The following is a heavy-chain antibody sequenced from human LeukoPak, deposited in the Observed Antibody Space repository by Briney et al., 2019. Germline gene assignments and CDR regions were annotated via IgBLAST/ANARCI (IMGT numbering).Heavy chain of an antibody. CDR1: EFTFSSYS. CDR2: ISNGSGNR. Sequence: GGSLRLSCVASEFTFSSYSMIWVRQAPGKGLEWISYISNGSGNRYYADSVKGRFTISRDNARNLLYLQMNNLRADDTAVYYCARAAKWEFYHYYMGIWGKGTTVAVSS. CDR3: ARAAKWEFYHYYMGI. V-gene: IGHV3-48*01. D-gene: IGHD1-26*01. J-gene: IGHJ6*03.